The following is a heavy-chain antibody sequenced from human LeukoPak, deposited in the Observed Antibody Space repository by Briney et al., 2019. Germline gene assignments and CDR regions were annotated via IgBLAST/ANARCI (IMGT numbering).Heavy chain of an antibody. CDR3: ARVGYYGSGNYFHLDY. Sequence: GGSLKLSCVGSGFTFSVSAMHWVRQASGKGLEWVSSISSSSSYIYYADSVKGRFTISRDNAKNSLYLQMNSLRAEDTAVYYCARVGYYGSGNYFHLDYWGQGTLVTVSS. CDR1: GFTFSVSA. CDR2: ISSSSSYI. V-gene: IGHV3-21*01. D-gene: IGHD3-10*01. J-gene: IGHJ4*02.